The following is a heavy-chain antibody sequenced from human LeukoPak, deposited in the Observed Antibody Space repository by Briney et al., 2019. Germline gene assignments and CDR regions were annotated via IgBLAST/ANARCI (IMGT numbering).Heavy chain of an antibody. D-gene: IGHD3-3*01. CDR1: GGSISSSSYY. CDR2: IYYSGST. J-gene: IGHJ5*02. CDR3: ARHDNEYLDFWSGYYRSNWFDP. V-gene: IGHV4-39*01. Sequence: PSETLSLTCTVSGGSISSSSYYWGWIRQPPGKGLEWIGSIYYSGSTYYNPSLKSRVTISVDTSKNQFSLKLSSVTAADTAVYYCARHDNEYLDFWSGYYRSNWFDPWGQGTLVTVSS.